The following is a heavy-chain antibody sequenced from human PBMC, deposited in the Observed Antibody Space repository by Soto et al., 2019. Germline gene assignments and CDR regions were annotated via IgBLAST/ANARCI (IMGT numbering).Heavy chain of an antibody. CDR1: GVPIRSYF. V-gene: IGHV4-59*01. CDR2: TYYTADS. CDR3: AGCKNRGVFLDY. D-gene: IGHD3-10*01. J-gene: IGHJ4*02. Sequence: SETLSLTCTVSGVPIRSYFRSWIRQPPGKGLEWIGYTYYTADSNYSPSLKSRANISADPSRQQFSLRLTGVTAADTALYFCAGCKNRGVFLDYWGQGALVTVSS.